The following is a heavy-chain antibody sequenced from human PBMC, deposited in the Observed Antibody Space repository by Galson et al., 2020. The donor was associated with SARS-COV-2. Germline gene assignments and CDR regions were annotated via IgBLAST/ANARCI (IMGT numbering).Heavy chain of an antibody. D-gene: IGHD3-3*01. CDR3: ARDTSATIFGWFDP. CDR2: INPSVGST. V-gene: IGHV1-46*01. Sequence: GESLKIPCKASVYTFTSYSMHWARQAPAQGPECMGIINPSVGSTSYPQKFQGRVTMTRDTSTSTVYMELSSLRSEDTAVYYCARDTSATIFGWFDPWGQGTLVTVSS. CDR1: VYTFTSYS. J-gene: IGHJ5*02.